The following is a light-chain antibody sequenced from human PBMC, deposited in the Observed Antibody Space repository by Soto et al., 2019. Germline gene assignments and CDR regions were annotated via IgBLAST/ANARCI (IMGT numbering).Light chain of an antibody. Sequence: QPVLTQPPSVSGTLGQGVTISCSGSTSNIGENTVGWFQQLPGTAPKVLIYVNDKRPSGVPDRFSVSKSGTSAYLAISGLQSEDEADYYCSAWAGSLSGHVFGAGTKVTVL. J-gene: IGLJ1*01. V-gene: IGLV1-44*01. CDR2: VND. CDR3: SAWAGSLSGHV. CDR1: TSNIGENT.